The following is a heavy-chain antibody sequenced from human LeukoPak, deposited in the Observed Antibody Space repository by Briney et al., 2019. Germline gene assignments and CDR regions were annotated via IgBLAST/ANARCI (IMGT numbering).Heavy chain of an antibody. Sequence: PSETLSLTCTVSGGSISSSSYYWGWIRQPPGKGLEWIGSIYYSGSTYYNPSLKSRVTISVDTSKNQFSLKLSSVTAADTAVYYCARIPTAAAGRHYYYGMDVWGQGTTVTVSS. CDR1: GGSISSSSYY. V-gene: IGHV4-39*07. CDR3: ARIPTAAAGRHYYYGMDV. J-gene: IGHJ6*02. CDR2: IYYSGST. D-gene: IGHD6-13*01.